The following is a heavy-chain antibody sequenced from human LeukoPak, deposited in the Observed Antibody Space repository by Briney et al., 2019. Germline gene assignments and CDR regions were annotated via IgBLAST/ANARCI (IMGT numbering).Heavy chain of an antibody. CDR3: ASESQYDSSGYYYLGYFQH. V-gene: IGHV3-48*01. CDR1: GFTFSSYS. D-gene: IGHD3-22*01. Sequence: GGSLRLSCAASGFTFSSYSMNWVRQAPGKGLEWVSYISSSSSTIYYADSVKGRFTISRDNAKSSLYLQMNSLRAEDTAVYYCASESQYDSSGYYYLGYFQHWGQGTLVTVSS. CDR2: ISSSSSTI. J-gene: IGHJ1*01.